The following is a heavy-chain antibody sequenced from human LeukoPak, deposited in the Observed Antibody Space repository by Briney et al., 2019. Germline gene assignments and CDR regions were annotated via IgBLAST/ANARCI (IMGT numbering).Heavy chain of an antibody. J-gene: IGHJ5*02. CDR2: IWYDGSNK. V-gene: IGHV3-33*06. Sequence: PGRSLRLSCAASGFTFSSYGMHWVRQAPGKGLEWVAVIWYDGSNKYYADSVKGRFTISRDNSKNTLYLQMNSLRAEDTAVYYCAKATPDNWFDPLGPGNPGHRLL. CDR1: GFTFSSYG. CDR3: AKATPDNWFDP.